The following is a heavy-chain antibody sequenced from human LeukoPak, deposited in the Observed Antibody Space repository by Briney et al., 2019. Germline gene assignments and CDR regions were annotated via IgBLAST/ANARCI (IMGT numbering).Heavy chain of an antibody. CDR1: GGTFSSYA. Sequence: SVKVSCKASGGTFSSYAISWVRQAPGQGLEWMGRIIPIFGTANYAQKFQGRVTITTDESTSTAYTELSSLRSEDTAVYYCAGGLEYYDSSGYLTTPFDYWGQGTLVTVSS. CDR2: IIPIFGTA. J-gene: IGHJ4*02. V-gene: IGHV1-69*05. D-gene: IGHD3-22*01. CDR3: AGGLEYYDSSGYLTTPFDY.